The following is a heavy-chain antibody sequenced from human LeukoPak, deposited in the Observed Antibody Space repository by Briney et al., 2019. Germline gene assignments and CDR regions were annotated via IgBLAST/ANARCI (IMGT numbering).Heavy chain of an antibody. Sequence: GGSLRLSCAASGFTFSSFWMSWVRQAPGKGLEWVANIDQDGSGKYFVDSVKGRFTISRDNAKNSLYLQMNSLRAEDTAVYYCARGFSGEPWGQGTLVTVSS. CDR1: GFTFSSFW. V-gene: IGHV3-7*01. D-gene: IGHD1-14*01. CDR3: ARGFSGEP. J-gene: IGHJ5*02. CDR2: IDQDGSGK.